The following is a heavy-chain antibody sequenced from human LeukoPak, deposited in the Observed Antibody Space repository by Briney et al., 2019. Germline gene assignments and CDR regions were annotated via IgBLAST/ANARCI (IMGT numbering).Heavy chain of an antibody. Sequence: SETLSLTCAVYGGSFSGYYWSWIRQPPGKGLEWIGEINHSGSTNYNPSLKSRVTISVDTSKNQFSLKLSSVTAADTAVYYCARDPTVTPYYYYYYYMDVWGKGTTVTVSS. J-gene: IGHJ6*03. CDR2: INHSGST. CDR3: ARDPTVTPYYYYYYYMDV. CDR1: GGSFSGYY. D-gene: IGHD4-17*01. V-gene: IGHV4-34*01.